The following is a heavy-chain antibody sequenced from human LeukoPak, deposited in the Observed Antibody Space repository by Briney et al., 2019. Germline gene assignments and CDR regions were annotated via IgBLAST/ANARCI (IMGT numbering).Heavy chain of an antibody. D-gene: IGHD1-26*01. Sequence: AGGSLRLSCAASGFTFSSYAMHWVRQAPGKGLEWVAVISYDGSNKYYADSVKGRFTISRDNSKNTLYLQMNSLRAEDTAVYYCATQTSGSYYRYWGQGTLVTVSS. CDR1: GFTFSSYA. J-gene: IGHJ4*02. CDR3: ATQTSGSYYRY. V-gene: IGHV3-30-3*01. CDR2: ISYDGSNK.